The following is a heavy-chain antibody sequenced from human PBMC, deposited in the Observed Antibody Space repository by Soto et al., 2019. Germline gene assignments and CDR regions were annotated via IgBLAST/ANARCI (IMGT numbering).Heavy chain of an antibody. J-gene: IGHJ6*02. CDR2: TYYRSKWYN. D-gene: IGHD1-26*01. CDR1: GDSVSSNSAA. Sequence: TLSLTCAISGDSVSSNSAAWNWIRQSPSRGLEWLGRTYYRSKWYNDYAVSVKSRITINPDTSKNQFSLQLNSVTPEDTAVYYCARVGIVGATSLYYYYGMDVWGQGTTVTVSS. CDR3: ARVGIVGATSLYYYYGMDV. V-gene: IGHV6-1*01.